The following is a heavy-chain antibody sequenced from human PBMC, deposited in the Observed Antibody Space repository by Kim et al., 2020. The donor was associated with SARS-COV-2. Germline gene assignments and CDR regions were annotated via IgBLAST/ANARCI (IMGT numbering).Heavy chain of an antibody. V-gene: IGHV3-15*01. Sequence: PVKGRFTISRDDSNNTLDLQMNSLKTEDTAVYYCTTDLRYCTNTNCYEVDYWGQGTLVTVSS. J-gene: IGHJ4*02. CDR3: TTDLRYCTNTNCYEVDY. D-gene: IGHD2-2*01.